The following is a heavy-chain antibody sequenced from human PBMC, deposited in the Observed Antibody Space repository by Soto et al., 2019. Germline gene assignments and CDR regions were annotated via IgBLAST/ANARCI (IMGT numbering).Heavy chain of an antibody. CDR3: VTGDFYASSSDY. CDR1: GYIFNNYY. V-gene: IGHV1-46*02. Sequence: QVQLVQSGAEVKRPGASVKVSCKASGYIFNNYYIHWVRQAPGQGLEWMGIISPSDGSTTYAQRFQGRVTMTRDTSTSTVYMELCSLRSDDTAVFYCVTGDFYASSSDYWGQGTLVNVSS. D-gene: IGHD3-22*01. J-gene: IGHJ4*02. CDR2: ISPSDGST.